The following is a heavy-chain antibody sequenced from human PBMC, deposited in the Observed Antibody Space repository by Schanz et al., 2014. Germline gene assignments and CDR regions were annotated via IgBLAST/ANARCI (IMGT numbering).Heavy chain of an antibody. J-gene: IGHJ4*02. CDR1: EYSFTSYS. V-gene: IGHV1-3*01. CDR2: ISAYNGNT. D-gene: IGHD3-3*01. CDR3: ARSAGRDFWSGYYTRFDY. Sequence: QVHLVQSGAEAKRPGASVKVSCKASEYSFTSYSMHWVRQAPGQKLEWMGWISAYNGNTKYPQKLQGRVTMTTDTTTSSAYMELRSLRTDDTAVYYWARSAGRDFWSGYYTRFDYWGQGTLXTVSS.